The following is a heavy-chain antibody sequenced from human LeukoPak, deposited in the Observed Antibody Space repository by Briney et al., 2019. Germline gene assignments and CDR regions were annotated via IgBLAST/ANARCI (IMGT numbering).Heavy chain of an antibody. V-gene: IGHV6-1*01. CDR2: TYYRSKWYN. J-gene: IGHJ5*02. CDR3: ARAPWFGELSGSNWFYP. D-gene: IGHD3-10*01. Sequence: SQTLSLTCAISGDSVSSSSAAWNWIRQSPSRGLEWLGRTYYRSKWYNDYAVSVKSRITINPDTSKNQFSLQLNSVTPEDTAVYYCARAPWFGELSGSNWFYPWGQGTLVTVSS. CDR1: GDSVSSSSAA.